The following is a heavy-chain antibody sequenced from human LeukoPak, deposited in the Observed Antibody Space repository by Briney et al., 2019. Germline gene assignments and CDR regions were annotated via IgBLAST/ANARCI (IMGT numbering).Heavy chain of an antibody. J-gene: IGHJ4*02. CDR1: GGSIVSSNW. CDR2: IHHRGST. CDR3: AREGFDYEGGSFPFDY. Sequence: PSETLSLTCAVSGGSIVSSNWWSWVRQPPGKGLEWIGEIHHRGSTNYNPSLKSRVTILVDKSKNQFSLRLTSVTAADTAVYYCAREGFDYEGGSFPFDYWGQGTLVTASS. D-gene: IGHD3-16*01. V-gene: IGHV4-4*02.